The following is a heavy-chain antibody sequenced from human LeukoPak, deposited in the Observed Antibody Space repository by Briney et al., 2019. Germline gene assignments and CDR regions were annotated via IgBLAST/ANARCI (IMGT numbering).Heavy chain of an antibody. CDR2: IIPIFGTA. CDR3: ARLIGHTWDDWFDP. V-gene: IGHV1-69*13. CDR1: GGTFSSYA. J-gene: IGHJ5*02. Sequence: ASVKVSCKASGGTFSSYAISWVRQAPGQGLEWMGGIIPIFGTANYAQKFQGRVTITADESTSTAYMELSSLRSEDTAVYYCARLIGHTWDDWFDPWGQGTLVTVSS. D-gene: IGHD1-26*01.